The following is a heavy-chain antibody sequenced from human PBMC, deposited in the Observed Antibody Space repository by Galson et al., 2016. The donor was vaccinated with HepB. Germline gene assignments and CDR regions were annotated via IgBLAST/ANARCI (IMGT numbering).Heavy chain of an antibody. CDR2: MDPYSGNK. D-gene: IGHD3-10*01. V-gene: IGHV1-8*01. Sequence: SVKVSCKASGYSFSTYDINWVRQAPGQGLEWLGFMDPYSGNKGFAQNFQGRVTMTWRTSTSTAYMELSSLTSKDTAVYYCARGGDLDYWGQGTLVTVSS. CDR1: GYSFSTYD. J-gene: IGHJ4*02. CDR3: ARGGDLDY.